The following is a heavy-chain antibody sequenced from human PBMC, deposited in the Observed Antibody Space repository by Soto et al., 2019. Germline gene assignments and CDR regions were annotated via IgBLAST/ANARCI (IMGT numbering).Heavy chain of an antibody. CDR1: GGSISSGDYY. D-gene: IGHD4-17*01. J-gene: IGHJ4*02. Sequence: PSETLSLTCSVSGGSISSGDYYWSWIRQPPGKGLEWIGYIYYSGSTYYNPSLRSRVTMSVDTSKNQFSLKLSSVTAADTAVYYCARRFGDYSLDYWGQGTLVTVSS. CDR2: IYYSGST. V-gene: IGHV4-30-4*01. CDR3: ARRFGDYSLDY.